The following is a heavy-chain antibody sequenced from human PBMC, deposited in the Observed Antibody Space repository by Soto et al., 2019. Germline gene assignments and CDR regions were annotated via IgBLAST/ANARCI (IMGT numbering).Heavy chain of an antibody. CDR1: GYTFTSYG. V-gene: IGHV1-18*01. CDR3: ARESRDYSDKSLDY. CDR2: ISAYNGNT. D-gene: IGHD4-17*01. Sequence: ASVKVSCKASGYTFTSYGISWVRQAPGQGLEWMGWISAYNGNTNYAQRLQGRVTMTTDTSTSTAYMELRSLRSDDTAVYYCARESRDYSDKSLDYWGQGTLVTVSS. J-gene: IGHJ4*02.